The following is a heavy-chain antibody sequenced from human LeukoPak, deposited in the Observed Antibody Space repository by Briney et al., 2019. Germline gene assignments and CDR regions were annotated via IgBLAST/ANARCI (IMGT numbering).Heavy chain of an antibody. Sequence: GGSLRLSCAASGFTFSSYSMNWVRQAPGKGLEWVSYISSSSSTIYYADSVKGRFTISRDNAKNSLYLQMNSLRAEDTAVYYCARISRWLQLMAFDIWGQGTMVTVSS. CDR2: ISSSSSTI. J-gene: IGHJ3*02. CDR1: GFTFSSYS. CDR3: ARISRWLQLMAFDI. V-gene: IGHV3-48*01. D-gene: IGHD5-24*01.